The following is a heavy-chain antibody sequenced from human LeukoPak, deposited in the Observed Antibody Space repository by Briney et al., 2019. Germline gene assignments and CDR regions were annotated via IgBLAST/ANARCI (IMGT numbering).Heavy chain of an antibody. Sequence: SQTLSLTCDLSGDNVSSNSAAWNWIRQSPSRGLEWLVRTYYRSNWYNDYSVSLKSRMTINADTSKNQFSLQLNSVTPEDTAVYYCAKGRWALFDCWGQGTLVIVSS. V-gene: IGHV6-1*01. D-gene: IGHD3-10*01. J-gene: IGHJ4*02. CDR1: GDNVSSNSAA. CDR2: TYYRSNWYN. CDR3: AKGRWALFDC.